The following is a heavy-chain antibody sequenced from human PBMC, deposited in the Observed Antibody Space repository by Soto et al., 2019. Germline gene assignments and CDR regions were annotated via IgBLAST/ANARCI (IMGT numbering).Heavy chain of an antibody. CDR3: ANRGSGCYFGY. Sequence: EVQLLESGGGLVQPGGSLRLSCAASGFTFSSYAMSWVRQAPGKGLEWVSVISGSGGSTYYADSVKGRFSISRDNSKNTLYLQMNSLRAEDTAVYYCANRGSGCYFGYWGQGTLVTVSS. D-gene: IGHD3-3*01. CDR2: ISGSGGST. V-gene: IGHV3-23*01. J-gene: IGHJ4*02. CDR1: GFTFSSYA.